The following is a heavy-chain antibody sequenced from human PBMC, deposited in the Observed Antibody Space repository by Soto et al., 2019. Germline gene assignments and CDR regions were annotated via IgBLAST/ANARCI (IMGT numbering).Heavy chain of an antibody. V-gene: IGHV1-8*01. CDR3: ASPRYSSSWYGYYYVDV. CDR2: MNPNSGNT. CDR1: GYTFTSYD. Sequence: ASVKVSCKASGYTFTSYDINWVRQATGQGLEWMGWMNPNSGNTGYAQKFQGRVTMTRNTSISTAYMELSSLRSEDTAVYYCASPRYSSSWYGYYYVDVWGKGTTVTVSS. D-gene: IGHD6-13*01. J-gene: IGHJ6*03.